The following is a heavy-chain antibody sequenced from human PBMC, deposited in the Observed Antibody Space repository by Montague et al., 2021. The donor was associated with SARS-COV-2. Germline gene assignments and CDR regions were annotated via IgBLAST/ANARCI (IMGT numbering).Heavy chain of an antibody. CDR3: ARGSGNFRIDN. Sequence: TLSLTCAVSGGSIISGHSWSWIRQAPGKHLECIVYFYQTRRAYYNPSLKSRVSISIDKSKNQFSLSVTSVTAADTALYYCARGSGNFRIDNWGLGSLVTVSS. V-gene: IGHV4-30-2*01. CDR1: GGSIISGHS. CDR2: FYQTRRA. D-gene: IGHD5-12*01. J-gene: IGHJ4*02.